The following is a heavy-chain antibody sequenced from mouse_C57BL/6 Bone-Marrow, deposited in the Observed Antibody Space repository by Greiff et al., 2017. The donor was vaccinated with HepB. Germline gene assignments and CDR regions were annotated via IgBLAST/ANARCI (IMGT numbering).Heavy chain of an antibody. CDR2: IYPGSGST. J-gene: IGHJ4*01. V-gene: IGHV1-55*01. Sequence: VQLQQPGAELVKPGASVKMSCTASGYTFTSYWITWVKQSPGQGLEWIGDIYPGSGSTNYNEKFKSKSTLTVDTSSSTAYMQLSSLKSEDTAVDYGARRYYDYEDAMDYWGQGTSVTVSS. CDR3: ARRYYDYEDAMDY. CDR1: GYTFTSYW. D-gene: IGHD2-4*01.